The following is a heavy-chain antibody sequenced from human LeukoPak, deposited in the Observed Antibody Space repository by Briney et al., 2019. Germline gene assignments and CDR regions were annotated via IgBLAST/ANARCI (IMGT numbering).Heavy chain of an antibody. CDR2: TWYDGSNK. D-gene: IGHD1-26*01. V-gene: IGHV3-33*01. J-gene: IGHJ4*02. CDR3: ARGGLTIAEATTSWYLDY. Sequence: PGRSLRLSCATSGFSFSIYGMHWVRQAQGKGLEWVALTWYDGSNKNYADPVKGRFTISRDNSKNTLYLQMNSLRGEDTAVYYCARGGLTIAEATTSWYLDYWGQGTLVTVSS. CDR1: GFSFSIYG.